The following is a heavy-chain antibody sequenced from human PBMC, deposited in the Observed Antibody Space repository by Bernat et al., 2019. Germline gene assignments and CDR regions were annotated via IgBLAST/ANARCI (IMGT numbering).Heavy chain of an antibody. CDR1: GFTFSSYA. Sequence: QVQLVESGGGVVQPGRSLRLSCAASGFTFSSYAMHWVRQAPGKGLEWVAVISYDGSNKYYADSVKGRFTISRDNSKNTLYLQMNSLRAEDTAVYYCAKELSTVSQSYFEYWGQGTLVIVSS. CDR2: ISYDGSNK. CDR3: AKELSTVSQSYFEY. J-gene: IGHJ4*02. V-gene: IGHV3-30-3*01. D-gene: IGHD4-11*01.